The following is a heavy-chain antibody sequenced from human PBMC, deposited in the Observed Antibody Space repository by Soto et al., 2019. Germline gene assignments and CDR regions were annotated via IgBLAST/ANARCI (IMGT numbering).Heavy chain of an antibody. CDR1: GFSLSGSA. CDR3: TSNKVAADAYFFYDLGV. V-gene: IGHV3-73*01. Sequence: PGGSLRLSCAASGFSLSGSAMHWVRQASGKGLEWVGRIRSKVNNYATAYAESVRGRFTLSRDESQNMAYLHMNGLKTEDTAVYYCTSNKVAADAYFFYDLGVWGQGTTVTVSS. CDR2: IRSKVNNYAT. D-gene: IGHD1-26*01. J-gene: IGHJ6*02.